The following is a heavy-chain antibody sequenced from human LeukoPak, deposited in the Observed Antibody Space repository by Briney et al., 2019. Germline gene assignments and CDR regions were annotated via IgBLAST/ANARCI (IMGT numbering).Heavy chain of an antibody. V-gene: IGHV3-21*01. D-gene: IGHD3-10*02. J-gene: IGHJ6*04. CDR1: GFTFSRYS. Sequence: TGGSLRLSCAASGFTFSRYSMNWVRQAPGKGLEWVSSISIGSTYTYYADSVKGRFTISRDNAKNSLYLQMNSLRAEDTAVYYCAELGITMIGGVWGKGTTVTISS. CDR3: AELGITMIGGV. CDR2: ISIGSTYT.